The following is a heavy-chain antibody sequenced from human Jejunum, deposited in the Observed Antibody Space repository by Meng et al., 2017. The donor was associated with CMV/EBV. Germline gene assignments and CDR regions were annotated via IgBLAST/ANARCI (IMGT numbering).Heavy chain of an antibody. Sequence: SGGSIGRINCWSWVRQPPGKGLEWIGEICYSGSTNYNSSLESRVTISLDKSNKQFSLKLSSVTAADTAVYYCARGYASWTVDGRVGYWGQGTLVTVSS. CDR3: ARGYASWTVDGRVGY. V-gene: IGHV4-4*02. CDR2: ICYSGST. D-gene: IGHD2-2*01. J-gene: IGHJ4*02. CDR1: GGSIGRINC.